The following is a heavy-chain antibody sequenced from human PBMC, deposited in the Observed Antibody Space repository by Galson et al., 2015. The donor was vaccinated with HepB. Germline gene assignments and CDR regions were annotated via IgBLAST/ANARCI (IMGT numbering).Heavy chain of an antibody. J-gene: IGHJ3*02. D-gene: IGHD3-22*01. V-gene: IGHV3-66*01. CDR3: SMIVVVISDAFDI. CDR1: GFTVSSNY. Sequence: SLRLSCAASGFTVSSNYMSWVRQAPGKGLEWVSVIYSGGSTYYADSVKGRFTISRDNSKNTLYLQMNSLRAEDTAVYYCSMIVVVISDAFDIWGQGTMVTVSS. CDR2: IYSGGST.